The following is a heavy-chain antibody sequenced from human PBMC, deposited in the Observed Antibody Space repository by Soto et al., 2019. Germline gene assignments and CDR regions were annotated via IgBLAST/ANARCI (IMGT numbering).Heavy chain of an antibody. Sequence: GGSLRLSCAASGFTFSSYSMNWVRQAPGKGLEWVSSISSSSSYIYYADSVKGRFTISRDNAKNSLYLQMNSLRAEDTAVYYCARSWGIAAAGAPRYYYYYYYMDVWGKGTTVTVSS. D-gene: IGHD6-13*01. J-gene: IGHJ6*03. V-gene: IGHV3-21*01. CDR2: ISSSSSYI. CDR3: ARSWGIAAAGAPRYYYYYYYMDV. CDR1: GFTFSSYS.